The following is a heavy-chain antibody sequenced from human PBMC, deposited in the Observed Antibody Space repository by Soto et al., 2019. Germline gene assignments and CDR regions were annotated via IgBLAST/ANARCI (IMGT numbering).Heavy chain of an antibody. CDR1: GGTFSSYA. Sequence: AASVKVSCKASGGTFSSYAISWVRQAPGQGLEWMGGIIPIFGTANYAQKFQGRATITADESTSTAYMELSSLRSEDTAVYYCARPTIASYYYYGMDVWGQGTTVTVSS. V-gene: IGHV1-69*13. CDR3: ARPTIASYYYYGMDV. CDR2: IIPIFGTA. J-gene: IGHJ6*02. D-gene: IGHD1-26*01.